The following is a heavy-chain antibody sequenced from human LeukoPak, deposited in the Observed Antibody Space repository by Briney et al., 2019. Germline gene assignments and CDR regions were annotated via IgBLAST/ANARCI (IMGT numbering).Heavy chain of an antibody. V-gene: IGHV1-2*02. CDR2: INLNRGDT. D-gene: IGHD3-22*01. CDR1: VYTFTGYY. CDR3: ARRDYYDGSGAAFFFDY. Sequence: ASVNVSRKPSVYTFTGYYMHWVRQAPGQGLAWMGWINLNRGDTNYAQKPQGRVTMNRDTSISPAHMELGRLRSGDPAVYQCARRDYYDGSGAAFFFDYWGQGALVTVSS. J-gene: IGHJ4*02.